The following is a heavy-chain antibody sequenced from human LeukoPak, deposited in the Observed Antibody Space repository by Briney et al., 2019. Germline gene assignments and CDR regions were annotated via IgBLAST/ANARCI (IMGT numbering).Heavy chain of an antibody. CDR2: IYYSGST. Sequence: KSSQTLSLTCTVSGGSISSGGYYWSWIRQHPGKGLEWIGYIYYSGSTYYNPSLKSRVTISVDTSKNQFSLKLSSVTAADTAVYFCAKDEVRYFDWSPHYYYGMDVWGKGTPVTVSS. V-gene: IGHV4-31*03. J-gene: IGHJ6*04. CDR1: GGSISSGGYY. D-gene: IGHD3-9*01. CDR3: AKDEVRYFDWSPHYYYGMDV.